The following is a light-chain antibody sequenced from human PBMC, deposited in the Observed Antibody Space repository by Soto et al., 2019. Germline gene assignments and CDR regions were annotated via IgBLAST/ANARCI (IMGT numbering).Light chain of an antibody. V-gene: IGKV1-5*01. J-gene: IGKJ1*01. CDR2: DAS. CDR1: QTISSW. CDR3: QQYNSYPWT. Sequence: DIQMTQSPSTLSASVGDRVTISCRASQTISSWLAWYQQKPGKAPKLLIYDASILESGVPSNFSGSGSGTQFTLTIGSLQPDDFATYYCQQYNSYPWTFGQGTKVEIK.